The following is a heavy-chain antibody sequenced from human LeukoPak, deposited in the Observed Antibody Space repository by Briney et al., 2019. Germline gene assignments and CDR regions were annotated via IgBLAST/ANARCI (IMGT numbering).Heavy chain of an antibody. J-gene: IGHJ4*02. CDR3: ARDYYDSSGYYELGYFVDY. V-gene: IGHV1-2*02. CDR2: INPNSGGT. CDR1: GYTFTGYY. Sequence: GASVKVSCKASGYTFTGYYMHWVRQAPGQGLEWMGWINPNSGGTNYAQKFQGRVTMTRDTSISTAYMELSRLRSDDTAVYYCARDYYDSSGYYELGYFVDYWGQGTLVTVSS. D-gene: IGHD3-22*01.